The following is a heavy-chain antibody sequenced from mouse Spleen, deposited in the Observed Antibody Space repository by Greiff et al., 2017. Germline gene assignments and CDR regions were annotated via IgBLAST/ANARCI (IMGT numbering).Heavy chain of an antibody. D-gene: IGHD1-1*01. Sequence: LKQPGSELVRPGASVKLSCKASGYTFTSYWMHWVKQRPGQGLEWIGNIYPGSGSTNYDEKFKSKATLTVDTSSSTAYMQLSSLTSEDSAVYYCTTYGSSTYYFDYWGQGTTLTVSS. V-gene: IGHV1S22*01. CDR3: TTYGSSTYYFDY. J-gene: IGHJ2*01. CDR2: IYPGSGST. CDR1: GYTFTSYW.